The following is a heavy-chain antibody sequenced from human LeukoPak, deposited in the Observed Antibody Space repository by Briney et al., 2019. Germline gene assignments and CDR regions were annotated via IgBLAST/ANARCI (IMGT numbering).Heavy chain of an antibody. V-gene: IGHV3-7*04. D-gene: IGHD2-15*01. Sequence: GGSLRLSCAASGFTFSSYWMSWVRQAPGKGLEWVANIKQDGSEKYYVDSVKGRFTISRDNAKNSLYLQMNSLRAEDTAVYYCARAGYCSGGSCWFGYFDYRGQGTLVTVSS. J-gene: IGHJ4*02. CDR1: GFTFSSYW. CDR2: IKQDGSEK. CDR3: ARAGYCSGGSCWFGYFDY.